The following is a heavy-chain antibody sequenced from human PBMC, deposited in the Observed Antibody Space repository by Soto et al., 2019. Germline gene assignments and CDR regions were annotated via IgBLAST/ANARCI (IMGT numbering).Heavy chain of an antibody. D-gene: IGHD4-17*01. CDR2: IYYSGST. Sequence: QLQLQESGPGLVKPSETLSLTCTVSGGSISSSSYYWGWIRQPPGKGLEWIGSIYYSGSTYYNPSLKSRVTISVDTSKNQFSLKLSSVTAAATAVYYCARLALGYRDYAIDYWGQGTLVTVSS. CDR3: ARLALGYRDYAIDY. CDR1: GGSISSSSYY. J-gene: IGHJ4*02. V-gene: IGHV4-39*01.